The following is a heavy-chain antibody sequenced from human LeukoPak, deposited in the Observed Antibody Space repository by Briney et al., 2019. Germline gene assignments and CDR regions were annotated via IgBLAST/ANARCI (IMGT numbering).Heavy chain of an antibody. CDR2: IYPGDSDT. CDR1: GSNFTSYW. Sequence: GGSLQISCQGSGSNFTSYWIGWVRPLPGKGLEWMGIIYPGDSDTRYSPSFQGQVTISADKSISTAYLQWSSLKASDTAMYYCARLGQVTVFDYWGQGTLVTVSS. J-gene: IGHJ4*02. V-gene: IGHV5-51*01. CDR3: ARLGQVTVFDY. D-gene: IGHD2-21*02.